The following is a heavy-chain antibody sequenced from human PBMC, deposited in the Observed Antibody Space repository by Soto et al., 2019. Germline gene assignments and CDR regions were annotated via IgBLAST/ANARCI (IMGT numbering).Heavy chain of an antibody. CDR2: ISAYNGNT. Sequence: QVQLVQSGAEVKKPGASVKVSCKASGYTFTSYGISWVRQAPGQGLEWMGWISAYNGNTNYAQKLQGRVTMTTDTYTSPAYMELRSLRSADTAVYYCASSLLVGYGLEGESDWGQGTLVTVSS. CDR1: GYTFTSYG. CDR3: ASSLLVGYGLEGESD. V-gene: IGHV1-18*01. D-gene: IGHD5-18*01. J-gene: IGHJ4*02.